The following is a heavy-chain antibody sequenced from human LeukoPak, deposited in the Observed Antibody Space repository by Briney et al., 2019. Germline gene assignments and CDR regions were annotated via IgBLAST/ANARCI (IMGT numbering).Heavy chain of an antibody. J-gene: IGHJ4*02. CDR2: IYTSGST. Sequence: SETLSLTCTVSGGSISSYYWSWIRQPAGKGLEWIGRIYTSGSTNYNPSLKSRVTMSVDTSKNQFSLKLSSVTAADTAVYYCARASGYDWPLVRWFDYWGQGTLVTVSS. V-gene: IGHV4-4*07. CDR3: ARASGYDWPLVRWFDY. D-gene: IGHD5-12*01. CDR1: GGSISSYY.